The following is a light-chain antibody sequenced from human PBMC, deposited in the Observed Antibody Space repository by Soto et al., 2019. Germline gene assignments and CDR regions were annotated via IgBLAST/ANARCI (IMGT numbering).Light chain of an antibody. Sequence: EIVLTQSPATLSLSPGERATLSCRASQSISSTYLTWYHQRRGQARRLLIYDASRRATGIPDMFSGSGSGTVFSLTISRLEPEDFAVYYCQHYDSARWTFGLGTKVDIK. CDR3: QHYDSARWT. CDR2: DAS. J-gene: IGKJ1*01. V-gene: IGKV3-20*01. CDR1: QSISSTY.